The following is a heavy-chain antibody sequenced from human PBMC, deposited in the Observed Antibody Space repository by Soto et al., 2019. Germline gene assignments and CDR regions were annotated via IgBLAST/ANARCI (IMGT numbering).Heavy chain of an antibody. J-gene: IGHJ4*02. Sequence: GGSLRLSCAASGFTFSSYGMHWVRQAPGKGLEGGAVISYDGSNKYYADSVKGRFTISRDNSKNTLYLQMNSLRAEDTAVYYCAKDQYYYDSSGYYSPQYWGQGTLVTVSS. CDR3: AKDQYYYDSSGYYSPQY. D-gene: IGHD3-22*01. CDR1: GFTFSSYG. V-gene: IGHV3-30*18. CDR2: ISYDGSNK.